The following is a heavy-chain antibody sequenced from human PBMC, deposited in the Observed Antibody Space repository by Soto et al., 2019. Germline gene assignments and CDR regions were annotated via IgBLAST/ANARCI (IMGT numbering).Heavy chain of an antibody. CDR1: GFTFSSYG. V-gene: IGHV3-30*18. CDR3: AKDPSEYYDFWSGYYRHYYGMDV. D-gene: IGHD3-3*01. J-gene: IGHJ6*02. Sequence: GGSLRLSCAASGFTFSSYGMHWVRQAPGKGLEWVAVISYDGSNKHYADSVKGRFTISRDNSKNTLYLQMNSLRAEDTAVYYCAKDPSEYYDFWSGYYRHYYGMDVWGQGTTVTVSS. CDR2: ISYDGSNK.